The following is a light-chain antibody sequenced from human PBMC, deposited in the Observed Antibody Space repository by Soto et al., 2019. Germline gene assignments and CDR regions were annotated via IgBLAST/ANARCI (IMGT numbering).Light chain of an antibody. V-gene: IGKV3-15*01. CDR2: GVS. CDR1: QSVSSK. Sequence: EVVMTQSPATLSVSPGERATLSCRASQSVSSKLAWFQQKPGQAPSLLIYGVSTRATGVPVRFSGSGSGTEFTLTISSLQSEDFAVYYCQQYNNWPSWTFGQGTKVDIK. CDR3: QQYNNWPSWT. J-gene: IGKJ1*01.